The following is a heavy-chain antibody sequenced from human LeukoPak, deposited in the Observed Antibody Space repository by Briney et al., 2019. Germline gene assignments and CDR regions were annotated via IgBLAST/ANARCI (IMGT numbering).Heavy chain of an antibody. CDR3: ARAPYDFWSGYSDPLDY. J-gene: IGHJ4*02. Sequence: GASVKVSCKASGGTFSSYAISWVRQAPGQGLEWMGRIIPILGIANYAQKFQGRVTITADKSTSTAYMELSSLRSEDTAVYYCARAPYDFWSGYSDPLDYWGQGTLVTVSS. CDR2: IIPILGIA. CDR1: GGTFSSYA. V-gene: IGHV1-69*04. D-gene: IGHD3-3*01.